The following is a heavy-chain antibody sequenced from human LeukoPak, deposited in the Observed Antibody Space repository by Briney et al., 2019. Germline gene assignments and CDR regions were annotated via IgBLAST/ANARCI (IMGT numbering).Heavy chain of an antibody. V-gene: IGHV3-23*01. CDR1: GFAFSSQA. D-gene: IGHD6-19*01. CDR3: AKDRVAVAVDYFDY. CDR2: IGDSGDPT. J-gene: IGHJ4*02. Sequence: GGSLRLSCAASGFAFSSQAMGWVRQAPGKGLEWVSVIGDSGDPTYYADSVKGRFTISRDNSKNTLYLQMNSLRAEDTAVYYCAKDRVAVAVDYFDYWGQGTPVTVSS.